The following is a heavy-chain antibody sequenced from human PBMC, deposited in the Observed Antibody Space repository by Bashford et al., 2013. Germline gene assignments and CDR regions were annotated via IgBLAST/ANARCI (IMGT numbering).Heavy chain of an antibody. CDR3: ARGEGWSYSHEYFEH. Sequence: VASVKVSCKVSGYSFTDLSIHWVRQAPGEGLEWMGGFDLEGGQPIYAQTFQGRVSLTEDIFAGTAYMELSSLRSEDTAMYFCARGEGWSYSHEYFEHWGQGTLVTVSS. D-gene: IGHD1-26*01. J-gene: IGHJ1*01. V-gene: IGHV1-24*01. CDR2: FDLEGGQP. CDR1: GYSFTDLS.